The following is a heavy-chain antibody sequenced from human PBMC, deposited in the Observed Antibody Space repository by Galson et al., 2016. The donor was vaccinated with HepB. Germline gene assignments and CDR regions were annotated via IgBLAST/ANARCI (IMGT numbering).Heavy chain of an antibody. CDR2: IKQDGSEI. V-gene: IGHV3-7*01. CDR1: GFTFSSYW. J-gene: IGHJ4*02. CDR3: ARYQLLVHETIDY. Sequence: SLRLSCAASGFTFSSYWMTWDRQAPGKGLEWVANIKQDGSEIYYVGSVRGRFTISRDNAKNSLYLQMNSLRAEDTAVYYCARYQLLVHETIDYWGQGTLVTVSS. D-gene: IGHD2-21*01.